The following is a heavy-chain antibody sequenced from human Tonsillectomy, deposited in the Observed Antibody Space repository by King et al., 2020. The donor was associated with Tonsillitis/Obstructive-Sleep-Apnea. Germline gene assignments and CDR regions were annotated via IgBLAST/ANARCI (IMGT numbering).Heavy chain of an antibody. CDR3: AMPPGGYYGMDV. D-gene: IGHD3-16*01. J-gene: IGHJ6*02. CDR2: FSGSGGST. V-gene: IGHV3-23*04. CDR1: GFTFSSYA. Sequence: VQLVESGGGLVQPGGSLRLSCAASGFTFSSYAMSWVRQAPGKGLEWVSAFSGSGGSTYYADSVKGRFTISRDNSKNTLYLQMNSLRAEDTAVYYCAMPPGGYYGMDVWGQGTTVTVSS.